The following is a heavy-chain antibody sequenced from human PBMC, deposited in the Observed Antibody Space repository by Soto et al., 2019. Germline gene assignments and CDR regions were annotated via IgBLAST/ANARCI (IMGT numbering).Heavy chain of an antibody. CDR3: AKGSFEYSASVDH. CDR2: ISARGGSS. J-gene: IGHJ4*01. CDR1: GFPFNSYA. Sequence: EVQLLESGGGLVQPGGSLRLACAASGFPFNSYAMVWVRQAPGKGLEWVSVISARGGSSYFADSVKDRFTISRDNSKNVLSLEINNLRAEDTATYFGAKGSFEYSASVDHWGHGTLVLVSS. D-gene: IGHD5-12*01. V-gene: IGHV3-23*01.